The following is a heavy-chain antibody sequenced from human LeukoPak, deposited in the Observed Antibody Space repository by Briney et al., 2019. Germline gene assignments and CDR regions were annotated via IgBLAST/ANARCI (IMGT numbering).Heavy chain of an antibody. CDR1: GGSISSSSYY. V-gene: IGHV4-39*01. J-gene: IGHJ5*02. CDR2: IYYSGST. D-gene: IGHD3-10*01. CDR3: ARLTEGSYTIDP. Sequence: SETLSLTCTVSGGSISSSSYYWGWIRQPPGKGLEWIGSIYYSGSTYYNPSLKSRVTISVDTSKNQFSLKLSSVTAADTAVYYCARLTEGSYTIDPWGQGTLVTASS.